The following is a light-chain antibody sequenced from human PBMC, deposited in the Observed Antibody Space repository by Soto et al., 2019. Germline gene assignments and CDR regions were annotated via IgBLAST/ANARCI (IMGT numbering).Light chain of an antibody. J-gene: IGLJ2*01. CDR2: DVT. CDR3: NSYTSSSIVV. Sequence: QSALTQPASVSGSPGQSITISCTGTSSDVGGYNYVSWYQQHPGKVPKLIIYDVTVWPSGVSNRFSGSKSGNTASLTISGLQAEDEADYYCNSYTSSSIVVFGGGTKLTVL. V-gene: IGLV2-14*03. CDR1: SSDVGGYNY.